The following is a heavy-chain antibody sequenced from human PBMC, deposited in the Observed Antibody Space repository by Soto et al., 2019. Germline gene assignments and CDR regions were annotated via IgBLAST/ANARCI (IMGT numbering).Heavy chain of an antibody. CDR3: AKDALAYCGGDCYTFDY. Sequence: GGSLRLSCAASGFTFSSYGMHWVRQAPGKGLEWVAVISYDGSNKYYADSVKGRFTSSRDNSKNTLYLQMNSLRAEDTAVYYCAKDALAYCGGDCYTFDYWGQGTLVTVSS. D-gene: IGHD2-21*02. J-gene: IGHJ4*02. V-gene: IGHV3-30*18. CDR2: ISYDGSNK. CDR1: GFTFSSYG.